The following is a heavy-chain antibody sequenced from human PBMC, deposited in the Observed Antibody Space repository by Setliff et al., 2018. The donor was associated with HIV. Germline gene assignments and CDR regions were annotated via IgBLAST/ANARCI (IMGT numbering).Heavy chain of an antibody. V-gene: IGHV1-2*06. CDR3: ASGKYYDSSGYRDY. CDR1: GYTFTGYY. CDR2: INPNSGGT. Sequence: ASVKVSCKASGYTFTGYYMHWVRQAPGQGLEWMGRINPNSGGTNYAQKFQGRVTMTRDTSISAAYMELSRLRSDDTAVYYCASGKYYDSSGYRDYWGQGTRVTVSS. D-gene: IGHD3-22*01. J-gene: IGHJ4*02.